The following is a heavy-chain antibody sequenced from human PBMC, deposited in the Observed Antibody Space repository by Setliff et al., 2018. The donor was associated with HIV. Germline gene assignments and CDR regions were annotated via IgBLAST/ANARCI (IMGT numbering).Heavy chain of an antibody. J-gene: IGHJ4*02. Sequence: PGGSLRLSCAASGFTFNNYWMTWVRQAPGKGLEWVADIKQDGSEKNYMDSVKGRFTISRDNAKNSLYLQMNSLRVEDTAVYYCATDCAVVGGTGSLDSWGQGTLVTVSS. V-gene: IGHV3-7*05. CDR2: IKQDGSEK. CDR3: ATDCAVVGGTGSLDS. D-gene: IGHD1-26*01. CDR1: GFTFNNYW.